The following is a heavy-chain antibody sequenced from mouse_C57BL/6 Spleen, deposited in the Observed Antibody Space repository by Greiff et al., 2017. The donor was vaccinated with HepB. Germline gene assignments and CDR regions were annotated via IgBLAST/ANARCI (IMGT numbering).Heavy chain of an antibody. Sequence: VQLQQSGTVLARPGASVKMSCKTSGYTFTSYWMHWVKQRPGQGLEWIGAIYPGNSDTSYNQKFKGKAKLTAVTSASTAYMELSSLTNEDSAVYYCTAITTVVAPYWYFDVWGTGTTVTVSS. D-gene: IGHD1-1*01. CDR2: IYPGNSDT. J-gene: IGHJ1*03. V-gene: IGHV1-5*01. CDR1: GYTFTSYW. CDR3: TAITTVVAPYWYFDV.